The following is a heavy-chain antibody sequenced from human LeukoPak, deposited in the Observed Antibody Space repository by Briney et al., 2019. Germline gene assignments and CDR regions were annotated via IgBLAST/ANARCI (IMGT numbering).Heavy chain of an antibody. CDR1: GGTFSSYA. CDR3: ARIGVNFDY. V-gene: IGHV1-69*04. J-gene: IGHJ4*02. CDR2: IIPNLGIA. D-gene: IGHD3-22*01. Sequence: SVKVSCKASGGTFSSYAISWVRQAPGQGLEWMGRIIPNLGIANYAQKFQGRVTITADKSTSTAYMELSSLRSEDTAVYYCARIGVNFDYWGQGTLVTVSS.